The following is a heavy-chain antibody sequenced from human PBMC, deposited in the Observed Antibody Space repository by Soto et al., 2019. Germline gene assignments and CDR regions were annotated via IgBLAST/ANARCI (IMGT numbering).Heavy chain of an antibody. V-gene: IGHV1-69*06. CDR3: ASGVLVPRIYYYYEMDV. J-gene: IGHJ6*02. D-gene: IGHD5-12*01. CDR2: IIPIFGTT. Sequence: QVQLVQSGAEVKKPGSSVKVSCKASGGTFSSYTIAWVRQAPGQGLEWMGGIIPIFGTTNYAQKFQGRVTITADKSTTTAYMELSSLRVEDTAIYWCASGVLVPRIYYYYEMDVWGQGTTVTVSS. CDR1: GGTFSSYT.